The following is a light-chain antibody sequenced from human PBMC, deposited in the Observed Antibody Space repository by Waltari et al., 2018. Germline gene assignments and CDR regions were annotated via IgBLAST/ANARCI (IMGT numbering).Light chain of an antibody. CDR1: QSVNSR. CDR3: QQYDTWPPT. Sequence: DIQMTQSPSTLSASVGDRVTITCRASQSVNSRVAWYQQKPRKAPKLLIFKASNLESGVPSRFSGSGSGTEFTLTISSLQPDDFATYHCQQYDTWPPTFGQGTKVEV. CDR2: KAS. V-gene: IGKV1-5*03. J-gene: IGKJ1*01.